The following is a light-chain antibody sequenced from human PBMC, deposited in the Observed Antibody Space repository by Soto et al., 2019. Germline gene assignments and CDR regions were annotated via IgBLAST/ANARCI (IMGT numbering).Light chain of an antibody. Sequence: EVLLTQSPATLSLSPGESVTLSCRASQSISTYLAWYQQKPGQAPRLLIYATSNRATGIPARFSGSGSGTDFTLTISSLEPEDFAVYYCQQRSSWPFTFGPGTKVDIK. J-gene: IGKJ3*01. CDR1: QSISTY. CDR3: QQRSSWPFT. V-gene: IGKV3-11*01. CDR2: ATS.